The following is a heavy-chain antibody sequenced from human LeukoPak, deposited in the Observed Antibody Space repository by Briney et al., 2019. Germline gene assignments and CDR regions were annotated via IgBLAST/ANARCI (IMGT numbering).Heavy chain of an antibody. CDR1: GGTFSSYA. CDR2: IIPIFGTA. D-gene: IGHD3-9*01. CDR3: ATDDPRDFDWLPLDS. Sequence: SVTVSCKASGGTFSSYAISWVRQAPGQGLEWMGGIIPIFGTANYAQNFEGRVTMTEDTSIDTAYMELSSLTSEDTAVYYCATDDPRDFDWLPLDSWGQGTLVTVSS. J-gene: IGHJ4*02. V-gene: IGHV1-69*06.